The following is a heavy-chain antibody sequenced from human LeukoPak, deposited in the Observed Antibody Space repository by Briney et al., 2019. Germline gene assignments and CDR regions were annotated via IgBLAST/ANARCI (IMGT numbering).Heavy chain of an antibody. J-gene: IGHJ6*04. Sequence: ASVKVSCRASGYTFTSYGISWVRQAPGQGLEWMGWISAYNGNTNYAQKLQGRVTMTTDTSTSTAYMELRSLRSDDMAVYYCARLCSSTSCYPHYYYGMDVWGKGTTVTVSS. V-gene: IGHV1-18*03. CDR1: GYTFTSYG. CDR2: ISAYNGNT. D-gene: IGHD2-2*01. CDR3: ARLCSSTSCYPHYYYGMDV.